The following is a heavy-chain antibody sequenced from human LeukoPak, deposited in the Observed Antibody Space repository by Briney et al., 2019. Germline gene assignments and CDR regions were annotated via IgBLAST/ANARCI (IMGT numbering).Heavy chain of an antibody. CDR2: IYPGDSDT. CDR3: ARDLGVWAVFYYMDV. J-gene: IGHJ6*03. V-gene: IGHV5-51*01. CDR1: GYSFTSSW. Sequence: GESLKISCKGSGYSFTSSWIGWVRQMPGKGLEWMGIIYPGDSDTRYSPSLQGQVTISADRSISTAYMELSRLRSDDTAVYYCARDLGVWAVFYYMDVWGKGTTVTVSS. D-gene: IGHD3-16*01.